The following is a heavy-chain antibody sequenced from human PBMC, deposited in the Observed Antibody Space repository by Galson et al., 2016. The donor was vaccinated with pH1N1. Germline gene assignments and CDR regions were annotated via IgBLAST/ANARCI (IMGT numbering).Heavy chain of an antibody. CDR2: IIGMVGKT. V-gene: IGHV1-69*10. J-gene: IGHJ4*03. Sequence: SVKVSCKASGYTFSSYAISWVRQAPGKGLEWMGGIIGMVGKTIYAQKFQGRVTITTDTLTSTAYMELSSLTSDDTAVYYRATGPYFSYPRLDSWGQGTPVTVSS. CDR3: ATGPYFSYPRLDS. CDR1: GYTFSSYA. D-gene: IGHD2/OR15-2a*01.